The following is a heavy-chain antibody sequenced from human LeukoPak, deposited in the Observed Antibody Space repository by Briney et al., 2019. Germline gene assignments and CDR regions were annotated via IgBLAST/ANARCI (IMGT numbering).Heavy chain of an antibody. CDR1: GYTLTELS. CDR3: ATKHQYAKYDIMTGELDH. CDR2: FDPEYGET. D-gene: IGHD3-9*01. V-gene: IGHV1-24*01. Sequence: ASVKVSCKVSGYTLTELSMHWGRQAPGHRLEWMGGFDPEYGETIFAQQFQGRVTLTEDISTDTTYIELGSLSSEDTAGYYCATKHQYAKYDIMTGELDHWGQGTQVTVSS. J-gene: IGHJ4*02.